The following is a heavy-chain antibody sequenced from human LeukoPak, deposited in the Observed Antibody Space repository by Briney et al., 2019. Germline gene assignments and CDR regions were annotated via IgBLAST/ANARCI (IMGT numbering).Heavy chain of an antibody. CDR2: INPNSGGT. V-gene: IGHV1-2*02. J-gene: IGHJ4*02. D-gene: IGHD7-27*01. Sequence: GASVKVSCKASGYTFTGYYMHWVRQAPGQGLEWMGWINPNSGGTNYAQKFQGRVTMARDTSISTAYMELSRLRSDDTAVYYCARRAGDRLYYFDYWGQGTLVTVSS. CDR3: ARRAGDRLYYFDY. CDR1: GYTFTGYY.